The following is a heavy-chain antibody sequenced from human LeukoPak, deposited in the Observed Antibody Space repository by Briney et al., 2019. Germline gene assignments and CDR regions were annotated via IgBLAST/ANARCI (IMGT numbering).Heavy chain of an antibody. D-gene: IGHD2-2*01. Sequence: SETLSLTCTVSGGSISSSSYNWAWIRQPPGKGLEWIGALHHGGSTYYNPSLQSRVTISVATYKNQFSLKLSSATAADTDFYYCARLPFCGTTSCPFDYWGQGTLVTVSS. CDR2: LHHGGST. CDR3: ARLPFCGTTSCPFDY. J-gene: IGHJ4*02. V-gene: IGHV4-39*01. CDR1: GGSISSSSYN.